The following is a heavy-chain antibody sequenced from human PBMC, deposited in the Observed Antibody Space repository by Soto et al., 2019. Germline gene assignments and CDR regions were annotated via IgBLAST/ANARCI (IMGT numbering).Heavy chain of an antibody. J-gene: IGHJ5*02. CDR3: ARGSRGWYFDWFDP. V-gene: IGHV1-18*01. D-gene: IGHD6-19*01. Sequence: QVQLAQSGAEVKKPGASVKVSCKASGYTFTSYGISWVRQAPGQGLEWMGWISAYNGNTNYAQKLQGRVTMTTDTSTSTDYMELRRLRSDETDVYYCARGSRGWYFDWFDPWGQGTLVTVSS. CDR2: ISAYNGNT. CDR1: GYTFTSYG.